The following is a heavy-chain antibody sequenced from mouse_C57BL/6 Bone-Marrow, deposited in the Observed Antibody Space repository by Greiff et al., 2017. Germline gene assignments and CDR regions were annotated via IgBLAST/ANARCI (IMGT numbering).Heavy chain of an antibody. CDR3: ARGGSYLGFDY. J-gene: IGHJ2*01. Sequence: QVQLQQPGAELVRPGTSVKLSCKASGYTFTSYWMHWVKQRPGQGLEWIGVIDPSDSYTNYNQKFKGKATLTVDTSSSTAYMQLSSLTSEDSAVYYCARGGSYLGFDYWGQGTTLTVSS. D-gene: IGHD4-1*01. V-gene: IGHV1-59*01. CDR1: GYTFTSYW. CDR2: IDPSDSYT.